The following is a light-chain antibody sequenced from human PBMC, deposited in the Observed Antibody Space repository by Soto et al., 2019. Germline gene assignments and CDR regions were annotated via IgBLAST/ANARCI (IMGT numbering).Light chain of an antibody. CDR1: QSISGY. J-gene: IGKJ1*01. V-gene: IGKV1-39*01. CDR2: AAS. Sequence: DIQMTQSKSSLSASVGDRVTITCRASQSISGYLNWYQQKPGKAPKLLIYAASSLQSGVPSRFSGSGSGTDFTLTISSLQPEDFATYYCQQSYSTPRTFGQVSMVDVK. CDR3: QQSYSTPRT.